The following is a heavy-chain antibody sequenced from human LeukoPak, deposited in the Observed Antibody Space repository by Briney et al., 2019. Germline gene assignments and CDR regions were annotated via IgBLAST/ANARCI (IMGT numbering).Heavy chain of an antibody. CDR3: ARDRSSSWSAIHWFDP. J-gene: IGHJ5*02. D-gene: IGHD6-13*01. CDR1: GGSFSGYY. V-gene: IGHV4-34*01. Sequence: SETLSLTCAVYGGSFSGYYWSWIRQPPGKGLEWIGEINHSGSTNYNPSLKSRVTISVGTSKNQFSLKLSSVTAADTAVYYCARDRSSSWSAIHWFDPWGQGTLVTVSS. CDR2: INHSGST.